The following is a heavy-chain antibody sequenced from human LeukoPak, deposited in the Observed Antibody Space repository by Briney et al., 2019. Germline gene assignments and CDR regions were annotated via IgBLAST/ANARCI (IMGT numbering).Heavy chain of an antibody. Sequence: PSGTLSLTCAVSNDSMSSSDWWSWVRQPPGKGLEWIGEVYHSGGTNYSPSLRSRVVISVDMSKKQFSLKLSSVTAADTAVYYCARETGIQLWSIDAFDIWGQGTMVTVSS. J-gene: IGHJ3*02. CDR3: ARETGIQLWSIDAFDI. V-gene: IGHV4-4*02. CDR2: VYHSGGT. CDR1: NDSMSSSDW. D-gene: IGHD5-18*01.